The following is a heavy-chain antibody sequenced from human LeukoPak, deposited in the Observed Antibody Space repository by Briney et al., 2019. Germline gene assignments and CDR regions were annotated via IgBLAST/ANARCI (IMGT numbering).Heavy chain of an antibody. V-gene: IGHV1-69*04. J-gene: IGHJ4*02. CDR2: IIPILGIA. CDR3: ARDPLYDSSGPLGY. CDR1: GGTFSSYA. Sequence: SVKVSCKASGGTFSSYAISWVRQAPGQGLEWMGRIIPILGIANYAQKFQGRVTITADKSTSTAHMELSSLRSEDTAVYYCARDPLYDSSGPLGYWGQGTLVTVSS. D-gene: IGHD3-22*01.